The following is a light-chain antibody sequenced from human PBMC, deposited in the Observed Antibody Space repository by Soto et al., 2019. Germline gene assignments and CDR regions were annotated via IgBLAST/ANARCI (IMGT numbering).Light chain of an antibody. CDR3: QQLQG. J-gene: IGKJ4*01. Sequence: EIVLTQSPATLSLSPGERATLSCRASQSVSSYLAWYQQKPGQAPRLLIYDASNRATGIPARFSGSGSGTDFTLTISSLEPEDFAVYYRQQLQGFGGGTEV. CDR2: DAS. CDR1: QSVSSY. V-gene: IGKV3-11*01.